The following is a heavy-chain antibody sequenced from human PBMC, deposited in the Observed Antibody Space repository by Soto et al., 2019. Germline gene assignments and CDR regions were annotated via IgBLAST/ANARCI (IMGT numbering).Heavy chain of an antibody. D-gene: IGHD3-10*01. CDR1: GGTFNTYA. CDR2: ISPMFGAA. CDR3: AREVQVHTPAFVY. Sequence: QVQLVQSGAEMKKPGSSVKVSCQSSGGTFNTYAMNWVRQAPGHGPEWMGDISPMFGAANYAPKFQGRVTITADESTGTSYMQLSSLTSEDTALYFCAREVQVHTPAFVYWGQGTVVTVSS. J-gene: IGHJ4*02. V-gene: IGHV1-69*19.